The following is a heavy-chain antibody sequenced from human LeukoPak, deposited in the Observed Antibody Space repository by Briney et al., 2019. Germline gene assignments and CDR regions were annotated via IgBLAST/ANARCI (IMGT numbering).Heavy chain of an antibody. Sequence: SETLSLTCTVSGGSISSYYWSWIRQPPGKGLEWIGYIYYSGSTNYSPSLKSRLTISVDTSKDQFSLKLSSVTAADTAVYYCARTYGSSGLGYFDLWGRGTLVTVSS. CDR1: GGSISSYY. CDR2: IYYSGST. V-gene: IGHV4-59*01. CDR3: ARTYGSSGLGYFDL. J-gene: IGHJ2*01. D-gene: IGHD6-13*01.